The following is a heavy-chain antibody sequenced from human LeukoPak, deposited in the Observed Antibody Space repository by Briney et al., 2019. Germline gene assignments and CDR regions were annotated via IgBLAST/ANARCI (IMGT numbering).Heavy chain of an antibody. CDR1: GGSISSGNYY. V-gene: IGHV4-31*03. D-gene: IGHD3-9*01. CDR2: IYYSGSI. CDR3: AREVYFDWLAQSGWFGP. Sequence: PSETLSLTCTVSGGSISSGNYYWSWIRQHPGKGLEWIGYIYYSGSIFYNPSLKSRVTISVDTSKNQFSLKLTSVTAADTAVYYCAREVYFDWLAQSGWFGPWGQGTLVTVSS. J-gene: IGHJ5*02.